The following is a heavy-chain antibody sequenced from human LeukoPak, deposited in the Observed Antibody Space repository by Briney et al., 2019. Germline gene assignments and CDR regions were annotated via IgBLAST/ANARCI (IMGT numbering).Heavy chain of an antibody. D-gene: IGHD6-19*01. CDR2: IYWNDDK. J-gene: IGHJ4*02. V-gene: IGHV2-5*01. CDR1: GFSLSTSGVG. Sequence: SGPTLVNPTQTLTLTCTFSGFSLSTSGVGVGWIRQPPGKALEWLALIYWNDDKRYSPSLKSRLTITKDTSKNQVVLTMTNMDPVDTATYYCASQQGSGWYYYFDYWGQGTPVTVSS. CDR3: ASQQGSGWYYYFDY.